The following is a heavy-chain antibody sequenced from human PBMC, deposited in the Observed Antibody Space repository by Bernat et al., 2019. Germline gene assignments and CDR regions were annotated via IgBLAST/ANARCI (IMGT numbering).Heavy chain of an antibody. D-gene: IGHD6-19*01. J-gene: IGHJ4*02. CDR1: GFAFNSYI. V-gene: IGHV3-23*01. Sequence: EVQLLESGGVLVQPGGSLRLSCAASGFAFNSYIMSWVRQAPGKGLEWVSIISGSGGSTSYADSVKGRFTISRDNSKHTVFLQMNNLRAEDTAVYDCVKGVRIEVAGNFDYWGQGTLVTVSS. CDR3: VKGVRIEVAGNFDY. CDR2: ISGSGGST.